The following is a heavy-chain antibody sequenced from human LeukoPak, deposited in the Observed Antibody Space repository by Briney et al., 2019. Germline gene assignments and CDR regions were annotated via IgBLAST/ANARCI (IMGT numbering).Heavy chain of an antibody. CDR1: GFTFSNYG. J-gene: IGHJ4*02. D-gene: IGHD3-10*01. Sequence: GGSLRLSCAASGFTFSNYGMSWVRQAPGKGLEWVSSISGSGDSTYYADSVKGRFTISRDNSKNTLYLQMNSLRAEDTAVYYRAKDRGIISDYRGQGTLVTVSS. V-gene: IGHV3-23*01. CDR3: AKDRGIISDY. CDR2: ISGSGDST.